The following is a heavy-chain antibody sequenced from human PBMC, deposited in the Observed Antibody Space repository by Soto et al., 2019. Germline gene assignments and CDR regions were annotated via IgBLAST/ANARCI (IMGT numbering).Heavy chain of an antibody. CDR3: ARLDI. J-gene: IGHJ3*02. CDR2: IYYSGST. Sequence: QVQLQESGPGLVKPSQTLSLTCTVSGGSISSGGYYWSWIRQHPGKGLEWIGYIYYSGSTYYNPSPKRRVTLIVDTAKNPVSLNLSSVDAADTAVYYCARLDIWGQGTMVTVSS. CDR1: GGSISSGGYY. V-gene: IGHV4-31*03.